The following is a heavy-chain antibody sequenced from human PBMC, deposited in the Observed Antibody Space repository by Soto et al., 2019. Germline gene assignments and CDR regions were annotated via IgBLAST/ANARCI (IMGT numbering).Heavy chain of an antibody. CDR2: ISSSSSYI. Sequence: EVQLVESGGGLVKPGGSLRLSCAASGFTFSSYSMNWVRQAPGKGLEWVSSISSSSSYIYYADSVKGRFTISRDNAKNSLYLQMNSLRAEDTAVYYCARDRGDSSSWYRPTPGFDYWGQGTLVTVSS. CDR1: GFTFSSYS. J-gene: IGHJ4*02. D-gene: IGHD6-13*01. CDR3: ARDRGDSSSWYRPTPGFDY. V-gene: IGHV3-21*01.